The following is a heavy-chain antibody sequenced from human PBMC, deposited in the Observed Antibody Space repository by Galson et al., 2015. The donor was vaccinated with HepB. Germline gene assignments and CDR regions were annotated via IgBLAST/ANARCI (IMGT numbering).Heavy chain of an antibody. CDR1: GGSISSGGYY. V-gene: IGHV4-31*03. D-gene: IGHD2-2*01. CDR2: IYYSGST. J-gene: IGHJ2*01. CDR3: ARAPVVPAAMSIWYFDL. Sequence: LSLTCTVSGGSISSGGYYWSWIRQHPGKGLEWIGYIYYSGSTYYNPSLKSRVTISVDTSKNQFSLKLSSVTAADTAVYYCARAPVVPAAMSIWYFDLWGRGTLVTVSS.